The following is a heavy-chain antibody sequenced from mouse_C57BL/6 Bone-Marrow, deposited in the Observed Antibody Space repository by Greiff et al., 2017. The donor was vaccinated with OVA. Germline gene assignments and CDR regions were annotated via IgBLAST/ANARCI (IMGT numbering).Heavy chain of an antibody. D-gene: IGHD1-1*01. V-gene: IGHV5-12*01. CDR3: ARGYYGSTLDY. J-gene: IGHJ2*01. CDR1: GFTFSDYY. CDR2: ISNGGGST. Sequence: DVKLVESGGGLVQPGGSLKLSCAASGFTFSDYYMYWVRQTPEKRLEWVAYISNGGGSTYYPDTVKGRFTISRDNAKNTLYLQMSRLKSEDTAMYYCARGYYGSTLDYWGQGTTLTVSA.